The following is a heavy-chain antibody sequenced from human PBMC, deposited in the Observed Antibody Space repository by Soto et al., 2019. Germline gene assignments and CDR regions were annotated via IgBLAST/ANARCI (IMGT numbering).Heavy chain of an antibody. V-gene: IGHV1-69*12. CDR3: ARDRGHSSGYYPYWFAP. CDR1: GGTFSSYA. CDR2: IIPIFGTA. J-gene: IGHJ5*02. D-gene: IGHD3-22*01. Sequence: QVQLVQSGAEVKKPGSSVKVSCKASGGTFSSYAITWVRQAPGQGLEWMGGIIPIFGTANYAQKFQGRVTIPADESTSTAYMELSSLRSEDTAVYYCARDRGHSSGYYPYWFAPWGQGTLVTVSS.